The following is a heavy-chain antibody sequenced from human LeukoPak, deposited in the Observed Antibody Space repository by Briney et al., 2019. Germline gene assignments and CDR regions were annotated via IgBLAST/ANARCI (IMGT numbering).Heavy chain of an antibody. CDR2: INPNSGGT. J-gene: IGHJ4*02. CDR3: ARSHNWNDRYFDY. D-gene: IGHD1-20*01. CDR1: GYTFTGYY. Sequence: ASVKVSCKASGYTFTGYYMHWVRQAPGQGLEWMGWINPNSGGTNYAQKFQGRVTMTRDTSISTAYMELSGLRSDDTAVYYCARSHNWNDRYFDYWGQGTLVTVSS. V-gene: IGHV1-2*02.